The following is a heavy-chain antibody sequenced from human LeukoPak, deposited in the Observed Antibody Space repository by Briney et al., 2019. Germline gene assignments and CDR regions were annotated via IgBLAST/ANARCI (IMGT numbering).Heavy chain of an antibody. D-gene: IGHD2-2*01. J-gene: IGHJ1*01. CDR2: IYYSGST. V-gene: IGHV4-31*03. Sequence: PSQTLSLTCTVSGGSICSGGYYWSWIRQHPGKGLEWIGYIYYSGSTYNNPSLNRRATISVETSKNQISLKLSSVTAADTAVYYCARVVVPAATAEYFQHWGQGTLVTVSS. CDR1: GGSICSGGYY. CDR3: ARVVVPAATAEYFQH.